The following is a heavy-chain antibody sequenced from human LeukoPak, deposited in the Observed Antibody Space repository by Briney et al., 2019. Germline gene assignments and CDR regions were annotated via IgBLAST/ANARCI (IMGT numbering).Heavy chain of an antibody. CDR2: IGRNGDNI. J-gene: IGHJ4*02. CDR1: GFTFNIYA. V-gene: IGHV3-23*01. Sequence: GGSLRLSCVASGFTFNIYAMIWVRQAPGEGLEWVSVIGRNGDNIHYADSVKGRFTISRDNSKNTLYLQMNSLRAEDTAVYHCAKYTQTAHSFDYWSQGSLAAVSS. CDR3: AKYTQTAHSFDY. D-gene: IGHD2-2*02.